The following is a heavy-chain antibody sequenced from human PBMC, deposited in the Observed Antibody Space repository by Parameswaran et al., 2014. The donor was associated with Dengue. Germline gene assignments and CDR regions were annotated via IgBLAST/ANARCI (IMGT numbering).Heavy chain of an antibody. CDR3: ARFIHVSYYGSGNWFDP. Sequence: WIRQSPSRGLEWLGRTYYRSKWYNDYAVSVKSRITINPDTSKNQFSLQLNSVTPEDTAVYYCARFIHVSYYGSGNWFDPWGQGTLVTVSS. V-gene: IGHV6-1*01. D-gene: IGHD3-10*01. J-gene: IGHJ5*02. CDR2: TYYRSKWYN.